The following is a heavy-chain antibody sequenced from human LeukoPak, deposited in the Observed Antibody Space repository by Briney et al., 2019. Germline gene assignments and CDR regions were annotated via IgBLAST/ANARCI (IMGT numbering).Heavy chain of an antibody. V-gene: IGHV4-39*01. Sequence: SGTLTLTCTVSGGSISSSTYYWGWIRQPPGKWLEWIGSIYYSGSTYYNPSLKSRVSISVDTSKNQFSLKLSSVTAADTAVYYCATYYYDRTGYDTFDIWGQGTMVTVSS. D-gene: IGHD3-22*01. J-gene: IGHJ3*02. CDR1: GGSISSSTYY. CDR2: IYYSGST. CDR3: ATYYYDRTGYDTFDI.